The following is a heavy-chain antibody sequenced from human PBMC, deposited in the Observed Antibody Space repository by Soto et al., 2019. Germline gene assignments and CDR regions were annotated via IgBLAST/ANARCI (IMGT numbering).Heavy chain of an antibody. J-gene: IGHJ4*02. D-gene: IGHD6-19*01. V-gene: IGHV4-59*01. CDR2: IYYSGST. CDR3: ARDRYSNGWLDY. CDR1: GGSISSYY. Sequence: SETLSLTCIVAGGSISSYYWSWIRQPPGKGLEWIGYIYYSGSTNYNPSLKSRVTISVDTSNDQFSLNLSSVTAADTAVYYCARDRYSNGWLDYWGQGTLVTVPQ.